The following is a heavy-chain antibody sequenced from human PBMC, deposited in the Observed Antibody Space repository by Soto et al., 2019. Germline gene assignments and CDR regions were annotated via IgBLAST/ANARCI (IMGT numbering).Heavy chain of an antibody. CDR2: IYYSGST. CDR3: ARRLGTNFDY. J-gene: IGHJ4*02. V-gene: IGHV4-59*08. Sequence: PSETLSLTCTVSGGSISSYYWSWIRQPPGKGLEWIGYIYYSGSTNYNPSLKSRVTISVDTSKSQFSLKLSSVTAADTAVYYCARRLGTNFDYWGQGTLVTVSS. CDR1: GGSISSYY. D-gene: IGHD3-22*01.